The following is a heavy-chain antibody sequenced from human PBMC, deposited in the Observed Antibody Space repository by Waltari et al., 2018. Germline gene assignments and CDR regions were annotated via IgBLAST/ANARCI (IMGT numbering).Heavy chain of an antibody. J-gene: IGHJ4*02. CDR3: ATVPPITVTTQLFDH. CDR1: GGSISSRSYS. D-gene: IGHD4-17*01. Sequence: QLQLQESGPGLVKPSETLSLTCTVSGGSISSRSYSWGWIRQPPGKGLEWIGSIYYSGITHYNPSLKSRVTISLDTSKNQFSLKLNSVTAADTAVYYCATVPPITVTTQLFDHWGQGTLVNVSS. CDR2: IYYSGIT. V-gene: IGHV4-39*07.